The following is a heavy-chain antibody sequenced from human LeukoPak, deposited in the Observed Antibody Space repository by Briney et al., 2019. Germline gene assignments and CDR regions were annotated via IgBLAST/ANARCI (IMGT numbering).Heavy chain of an antibody. CDR1: GGSFSGYY. Sequence: SETLSLTCAVYGGSFSGYYWSWIRQPPGKGLEWIGEINHSGSTNYNPSLKSRVTISVDTSKNQFSLKLSSVTAADTAVYYCARFKRAGGWSYFDYWGQGTLVTVSS. CDR3: ARFKRAGGWSYFDY. V-gene: IGHV4-34*01. CDR2: INHSGST. D-gene: IGHD6-19*01. J-gene: IGHJ4*02.